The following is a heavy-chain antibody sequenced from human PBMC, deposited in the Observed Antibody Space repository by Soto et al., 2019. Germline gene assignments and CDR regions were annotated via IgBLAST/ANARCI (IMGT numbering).Heavy chain of an antibody. CDR2: IYYSGST. CDR3: ARHPSDFWFDP. CDR1: GGSISSYC. J-gene: IGHJ5*02. V-gene: IGHV4-39*01. D-gene: IGHD2-21*02. Sequence: PSETLSLTCTVSGGSISSYCWGWIRQPPGKGLEWIGSIYYSGSTYYNPSLKSRVTVSVDTSKNQFSLKLSSVTAADTAVYYCARHPSDFWFDPWGQGTLVTVSS.